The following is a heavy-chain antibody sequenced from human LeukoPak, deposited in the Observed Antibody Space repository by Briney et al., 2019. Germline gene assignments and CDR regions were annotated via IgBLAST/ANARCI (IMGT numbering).Heavy chain of an antibody. V-gene: IGHV1-2*06. CDR2: INPNSGGT. J-gene: IGHJ4*02. Sequence: ASVKVSCKASGYTFTGDYMHWVRQAPGQGLEWMGRINPNSGGTNYAQKFQGRVTMTRDTSISTAYMELSRLRSDDTAVYYCARPRYDSSGYRRYYFDYWGQGTLVTVSS. CDR1: GYTFTGDY. CDR3: ARPRYDSSGYRRYYFDY. D-gene: IGHD3-22*01.